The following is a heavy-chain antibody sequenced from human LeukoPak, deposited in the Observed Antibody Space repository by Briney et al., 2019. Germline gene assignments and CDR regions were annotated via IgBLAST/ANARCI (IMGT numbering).Heavy chain of an antibody. Sequence: SETLSLTCTVSGGSISSYYWSWIRQPPGKGLEWIGYIYYSGSTNYNPSLKSRVTISVDTSKNQFSLKLSSVTAADTAVYYCARDIAGYSSSGGGFDYWGQGTLVTVSS. V-gene: IGHV4-59*01. CDR1: GGSISSYY. J-gene: IGHJ4*02. CDR2: IYYSGST. CDR3: ARDIAGYSSSGGGFDY. D-gene: IGHD6-6*01.